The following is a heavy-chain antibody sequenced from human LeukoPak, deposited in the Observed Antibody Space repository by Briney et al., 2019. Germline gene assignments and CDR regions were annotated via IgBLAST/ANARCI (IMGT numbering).Heavy chain of an antibody. D-gene: IGHD2-2*01. V-gene: IGHV3-7*01. CDR2: IKQDGSEE. J-gene: IGHJ4*02. CDR3: ARGRYQPLTDY. Sequence: GGSLRLSCAASGFTFSDYWMNWVRQAPGKGLEWVANIKQDGSEENYVDSVKGRLIISRDNAKNSLYLQMNSLRAEDTAVYYCARGRYQPLTDYWGQGTLVTVSS. CDR1: GFTFSDYW.